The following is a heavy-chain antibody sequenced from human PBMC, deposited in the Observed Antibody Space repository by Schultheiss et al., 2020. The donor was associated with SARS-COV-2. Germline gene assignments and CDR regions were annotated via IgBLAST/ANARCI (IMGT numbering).Heavy chain of an antibody. CDR3: ARSPTVTRFYYMDV. J-gene: IGHJ6*03. CDR1: GDSIINS. V-gene: IGHV4-59*01. Sequence: SETLSLTCTVGGDSIINSWSWVRQPPGKGLEWIGFIYHSGSTNYNPSLNSRVTISVDTSKTQFSLRMNSVTAADTAVYYCARSPTVTRFYYMDVWGKGTTVTVSS. CDR2: IYHSGST. D-gene: IGHD4-17*01.